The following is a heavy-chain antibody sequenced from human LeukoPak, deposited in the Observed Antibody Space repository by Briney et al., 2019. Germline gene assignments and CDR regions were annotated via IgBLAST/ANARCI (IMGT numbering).Heavy chain of an antibody. D-gene: IGHD3-22*01. V-gene: IGHV3-23*01. CDR1: GFTLRNYA. CDR3: ASLGYYDSSGYPRYPGGLFDY. Sequence: PGGSLRLSCAASGFTLRNYAMSWVRQAPGKGLEWVSAISGSGGDTYYADSVKDRFTISRDNSKNTLYLQMNSLRAEDTAVYYCASLGYYDSSGYPRYPGGLFDYWGQGTLVTVSS. J-gene: IGHJ4*02. CDR2: ISGSGGDT.